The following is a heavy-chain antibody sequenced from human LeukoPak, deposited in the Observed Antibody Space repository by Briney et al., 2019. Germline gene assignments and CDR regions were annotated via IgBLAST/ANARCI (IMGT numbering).Heavy chain of an antibody. CDR2: ISREGGTT. V-gene: IGHV3-64D*06. Sequence: GGSLRLSCSASGFTFSASHMHWIRQPPGRGLEYVSAISREGGTTYYADSVRGRFTISRDNSKNTLYLQLSSLRPEDTAVYFCVKEISGYYDYWGQGTLVTVSS. CDR1: GFTFSASH. D-gene: IGHD3-22*01. CDR3: VKEISGYYDY. J-gene: IGHJ4*02.